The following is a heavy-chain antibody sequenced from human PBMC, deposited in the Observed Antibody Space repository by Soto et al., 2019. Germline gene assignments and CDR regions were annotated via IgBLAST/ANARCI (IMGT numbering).Heavy chain of an antibody. CDR2: ISSSSSDI. Sequence: GGSLRLSCAASGFTFSDYSMNWVRQAPGKGLEWVSFISSSSSDIYYADSVKGRFTISRDNAKNSLYLQMNSLRAEDTAVYYCARDLVEIIVVPSAMVRWGQGTMVTVSS. J-gene: IGHJ3*01. CDR1: GFTFSDYS. V-gene: IGHV3-21*01. D-gene: IGHD2-2*01. CDR3: ARDLVEIIVVPSAMVR.